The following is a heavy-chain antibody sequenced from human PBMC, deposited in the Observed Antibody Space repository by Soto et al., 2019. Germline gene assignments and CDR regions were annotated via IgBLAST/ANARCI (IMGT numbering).Heavy chain of an antibody. CDR2: MYYTGVT. Sequence: LSLTCSVSGGSVRSGNHFWNWIRQPPGRGLEWLGYMYYTGVTNYNPSLKSRVSMSVDTSKDQFSLNLTSLTAADTAVYYCARGGEPLGYYGLDVWGQGTTVTV. J-gene: IGHJ6*02. V-gene: IGHV4-61*01. CDR1: GGSVRSGNHF. CDR3: ARGGEPLGYYGLDV.